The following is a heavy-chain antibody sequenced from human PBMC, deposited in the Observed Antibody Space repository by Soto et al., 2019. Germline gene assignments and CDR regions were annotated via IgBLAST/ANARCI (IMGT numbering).Heavy chain of an antibody. J-gene: IGHJ4*02. D-gene: IGHD3-22*01. CDR1: GFTFSLYS. CDR3: VRARATDSRPDY. Sequence: RRLSCAASGFTFSLYSMIWVRQAPGKGLEWVSSISSSSSYIYYADSMKGRFTLSRDNAQNSLYLQMDSLRVDDTAVYYCVRARATDSRPDYWGQGTLVTVS. CDR2: ISSSSSYI. V-gene: IGHV3-21*01.